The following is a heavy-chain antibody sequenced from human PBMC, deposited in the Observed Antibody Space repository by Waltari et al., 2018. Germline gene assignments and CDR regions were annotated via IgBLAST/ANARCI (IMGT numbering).Heavy chain of an antibody. CDR3: ARDLDGDSNFDY. J-gene: IGHJ4*02. Sequence: EVQLVESGGGLVQPGGSLRLSCAASGFTFRDYDMGWVRQAPEKGLKWVGRTRNKARSYTTEYAASVKGRFTISRDDSKNSLYLHMNSLKMEDTAVYYCARDLDGDSNFDYWGQGTLVTVSS. CDR1: GFTFRDYD. CDR2: TRNKARSYTT. D-gene: IGHD4-17*01. V-gene: IGHV3-72*01.